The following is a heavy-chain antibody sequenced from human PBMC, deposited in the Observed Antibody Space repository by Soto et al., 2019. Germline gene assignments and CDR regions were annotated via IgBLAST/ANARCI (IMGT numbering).Heavy chain of an antibody. V-gene: IGHV1-3*01. D-gene: IGHD4-17*01. CDR2: INAGNGNT. J-gene: IGHJ4*02. Sequence: ASVKVFCKASGYTFTSYAMHWVRQAPGQRLEWMGWINAGNGNTKYSQKFQGRVTITRDTSASTAYMELSSLRSEDTAVYYCARDQDYGDSYFDYWGQGTLVTVS. CDR1: GYTFTSYA. CDR3: ARDQDYGDSYFDY.